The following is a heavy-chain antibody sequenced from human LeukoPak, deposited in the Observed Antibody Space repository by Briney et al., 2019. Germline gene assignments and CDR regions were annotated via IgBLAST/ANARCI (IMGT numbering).Heavy chain of an antibody. CDR1: GFTFSSYN. J-gene: IGHJ4*02. CDR3: AREGSGFWSGYSKGYFDY. D-gene: IGHD3-3*01. Sequence: GGSLRLSCAVSGFTFSSYNMNWVRRAPGKGLEWVSYIGSSVSTRYYADSVKGRFTISRDNGKHSLYLQMNSLRAEDTAVYYCAREGSGFWSGYSKGYFDYWGQGTLVTVSS. CDR2: IGSSVSTR. V-gene: IGHV3-48*01.